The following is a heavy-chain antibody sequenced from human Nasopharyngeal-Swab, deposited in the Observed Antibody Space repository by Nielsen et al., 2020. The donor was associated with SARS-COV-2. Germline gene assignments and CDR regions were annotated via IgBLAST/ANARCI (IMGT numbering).Heavy chain of an antibody. V-gene: IGHV1-3*01. D-gene: IGHD6-6*01. Sequence: ASVKVSCKASGYTFTSYAMHWVRQAPGQRLEWMGWINAGNGNTKYSQKFQGRVTITRDTSASTAYMERSSLRSEDTAVYYCARGGRYSSSSRIYYYMDVWGKGTTVTVSS. J-gene: IGHJ6*03. CDR2: INAGNGNT. CDR3: ARGGRYSSSSRIYYYMDV. CDR1: GYTFTSYA.